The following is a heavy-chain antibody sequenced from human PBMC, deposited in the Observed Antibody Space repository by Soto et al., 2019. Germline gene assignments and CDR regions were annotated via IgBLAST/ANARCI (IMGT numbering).Heavy chain of an antibody. V-gene: IGHV1-69*13. D-gene: IGHD3-10*01. CDR3: ATTTYYYGSGSQYWYFDL. Sequence: SVKVSCKTSGGTFNGYAISWVRQAPGQSLEWMGGIVPLFGLADYAQNFQGRVTITADASTSVAYLELTSLTSQDTAVYYCATTTYYYGSGSQYWYFDLWGRGTLVTVSS. CDR1: GGTFNGYA. CDR2: IVPLFGLA. J-gene: IGHJ2*01.